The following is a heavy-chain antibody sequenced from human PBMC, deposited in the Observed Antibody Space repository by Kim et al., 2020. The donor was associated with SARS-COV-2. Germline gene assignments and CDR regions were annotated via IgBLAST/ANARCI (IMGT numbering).Heavy chain of an antibody. D-gene: IGHD2-2*02. J-gene: IGHJ6*03. CDR3: ARRRIVVVPAAIVDYYYYYMDV. CDR1: GGSISSSSYY. CDR2: IYYSGST. Sequence: SETLSLTCTVSGGSISSSSYYWGWIRQPPGKGLEWIGSIYYSGSTYYNPSLKSRVTISVDTSKNQFSLKLSSVTAADTAVYYCARRRIVVVPAAIVDYYYYYMDVWGKGTTVTVSS. V-gene: IGHV4-39*01.